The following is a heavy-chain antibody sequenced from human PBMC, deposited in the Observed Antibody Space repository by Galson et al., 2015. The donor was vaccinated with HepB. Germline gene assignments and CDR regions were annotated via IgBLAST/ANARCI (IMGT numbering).Heavy chain of an antibody. Sequence: SLRLSCAASGLSLNNYWMHWVRQAPGKGLVWVSRILRVGDHRQYADSVKGRFTISTDSAKNTLFLEMNSLSADDTAVYYCVRGDPIGATVKGSFQNWGQGTLVTVSS. J-gene: IGHJ1*01. D-gene: IGHD6-13*01. CDR2: ILRVGDHR. CDR3: VRGDPIGATVKGSFQN. CDR1: GLSLNNYW. V-gene: IGHV3-74*03.